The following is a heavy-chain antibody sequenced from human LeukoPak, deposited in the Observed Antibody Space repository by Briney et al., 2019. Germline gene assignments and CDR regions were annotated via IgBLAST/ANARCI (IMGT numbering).Heavy chain of an antibody. CDR2: ISSSSSYI. V-gene: IGHV3-21*01. D-gene: IGHD1-26*01. CDR3: ARVGIVGATPAPFDY. CDR1: GFTFSSYS. J-gene: IGHJ4*02. Sequence: GGSLRLSCAASGFTFSSYSMNWVRQARGKGLEWVSSISSSSSYIYYADSVKGRFTISRDNAKNSLYLQMNSLRAEDTAVYYCARVGIVGATPAPFDYWGQGTLVTVSS.